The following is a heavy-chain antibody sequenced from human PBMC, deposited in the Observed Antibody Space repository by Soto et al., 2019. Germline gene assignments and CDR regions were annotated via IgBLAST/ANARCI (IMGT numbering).Heavy chain of an antibody. CDR1: GFTFSSYA. Sequence: PGGSLRLSCAASGFTFSSYAMSWVRQAPGKGLEWVSVIGSGGGTTYYADSVKGRFTISRDNSKNTLYLQMNSLRAEDTAVYYCAKVYCTSSSCRKRVSSDHYYYYGMDVWGQGTTVTVSS. CDR3: AKVYCTSSSCRKRVSSDHYYYYGMDV. V-gene: IGHV3-23*01. D-gene: IGHD2-2*01. CDR2: IGSGGGTT. J-gene: IGHJ6*02.